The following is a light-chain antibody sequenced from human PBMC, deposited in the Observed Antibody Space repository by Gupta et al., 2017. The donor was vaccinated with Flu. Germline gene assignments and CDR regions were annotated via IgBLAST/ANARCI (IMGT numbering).Light chain of an antibody. CDR3: SSDAGTNTWV. Sequence: QSARTQPRSVSGSTGQSVTISCTGPRRDVGAYTYVSWYQQHTGKAPILILYDVSKRPSGVPDRFSASKSGTTASLNISGREEEEDAYYHCSSDAGTNTWVFGGGTKLTVL. V-gene: IGLV2-11*01. CDR1: RRDVGAYTY. J-gene: IGLJ3*02. CDR2: DVS.